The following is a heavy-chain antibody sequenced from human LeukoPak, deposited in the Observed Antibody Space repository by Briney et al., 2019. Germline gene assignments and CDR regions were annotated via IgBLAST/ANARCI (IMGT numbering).Heavy chain of an antibody. J-gene: IGHJ4*02. V-gene: IGHV1-2*02. CDR2: INPNSGGT. CDR1: GYTFTGYY. Sequence: ASVKVSCKASGYTFTGYYMHWVRQAPGQGLEWMGWINPNSGGTNYAQKFQGRVTMTRDTSISTAYMELSRLRSDDTAVYCCARLLVGSSSFDYWGQGTLVTVSS. D-gene: IGHD6-6*01. CDR3: ARLLVGSSSFDY.